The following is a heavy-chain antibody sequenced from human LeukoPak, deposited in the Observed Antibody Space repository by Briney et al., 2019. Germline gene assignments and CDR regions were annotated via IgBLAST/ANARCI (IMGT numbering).Heavy chain of an antibody. J-gene: IGHJ4*02. CDR2: ISTSSSST. Sequence: GGSLRLSCAASGFTFSDYYMSWIRQAPGKGLEWVAYISTSSSSTDSADSVRGRFTISRDNAKNTLFLQMDSLRAEDTAVYYCARGGRIAAAAHWGQGTLVTVSS. V-gene: IGHV3-11*05. CDR3: ARGGRIAAAAH. D-gene: IGHD6-13*01. CDR1: GFTFSDYY.